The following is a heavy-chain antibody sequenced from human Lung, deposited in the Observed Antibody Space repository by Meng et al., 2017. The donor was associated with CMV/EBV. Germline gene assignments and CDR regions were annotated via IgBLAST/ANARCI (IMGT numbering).Heavy chain of an antibody. CDR1: GFTSSSYD. J-gene: IGHJ2*01. V-gene: IGHV3-13*01. D-gene: IGHD6-19*01. CDR3: ARAYGLVTGYSSGWSANWYFDL. CDR2: IGTAGDT. Sequence: GGSLRLSCAASGFTSSSYDMHCVRQATGKSLEWVSGIGTAGDTYYPGSVKGRFTISRENAKNSLYLQMNSLRAGDTAVYYCARAYGLVTGYSSGWSANWYFDLWGLGTLVTVSS.